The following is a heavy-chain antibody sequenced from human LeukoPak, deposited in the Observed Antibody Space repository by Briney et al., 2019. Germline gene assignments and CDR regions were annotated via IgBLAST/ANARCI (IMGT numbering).Heavy chain of an antibody. CDR2: INRRGHT. CDR3: ARKGLRLLDWLSEYFFDY. CDR1: GFTLDRFT. J-gene: IGHJ4*02. V-gene: IGHV3-43*01. D-gene: IGHD3-3*01. Sequence: GGSLRLSCAASGFTLDRFTIHWVRQTPGKGLEWVSLINRRGHTFYADSVKGRFTISRDNAKNSLYLQMNSLRAEDTAVYYCARKGLRLLDWLSEYFFDYWGQGNLVTVSS.